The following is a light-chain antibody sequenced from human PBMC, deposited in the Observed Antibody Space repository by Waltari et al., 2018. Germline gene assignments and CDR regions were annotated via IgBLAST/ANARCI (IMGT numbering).Light chain of an antibody. J-gene: IGKJ2*01. Sequence: DIQMTQSPSSLSASVGDTVTITCRASQSISSWLDWYQQKPGKAPQVLIYKASTLQAVVPSRFSGSGSGTEFTLSISCLQPEDFAMYSCLQYSGSPYTLGQGTKVKIK. V-gene: IGKV1-5*01. CDR2: KAS. CDR3: LQYSGSPYT. CDR1: QSISSW.